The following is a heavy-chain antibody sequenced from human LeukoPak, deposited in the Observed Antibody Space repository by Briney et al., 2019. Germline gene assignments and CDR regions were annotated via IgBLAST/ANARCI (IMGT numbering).Heavy chain of an antibody. CDR3: AKAWGEAHRNALNI. CDR2: IYTGGST. J-gene: IGHJ3*02. V-gene: IGHV3-53*01. CDR1: GFIVSNNF. Sequence: PGGSLRLSCAASGFIVSNNFMSWVRQAPGKGLEWVSVIYTGGSTYYADSVRGRFTISRDNSKNTLYLQMNSLRAEDTAVYHCAKAWGEAHRNALNIWGQGTMVTVSS. D-gene: IGHD1-14*01.